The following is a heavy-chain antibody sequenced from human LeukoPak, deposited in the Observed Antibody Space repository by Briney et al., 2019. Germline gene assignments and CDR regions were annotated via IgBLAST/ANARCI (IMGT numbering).Heavy chain of an antibody. CDR2: INHSGST. Sequence: AETLSLTCTVSGGSISSYYWSWIRQPPGKGLEWVGEINHSGSTNYNPSRKSRVTISVDTSKNQFSLKLSSVTAAHTAVYYCARGPGYCSSTSCYRYYYYYYMDVWGKGTTVTVSS. CDR1: GGSISSYY. J-gene: IGHJ6*03. D-gene: IGHD2-2*01. CDR3: ARGPGYCSSTSCYRYYYYYYMDV. V-gene: IGHV4-34*01.